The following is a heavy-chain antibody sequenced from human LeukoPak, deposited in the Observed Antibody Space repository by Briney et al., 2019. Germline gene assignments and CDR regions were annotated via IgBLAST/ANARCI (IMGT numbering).Heavy chain of an antibody. CDR1: GFTFSRYG. D-gene: IGHD6-13*01. CDR2: IWYDGSNK. V-gene: IGHV3-33*06. J-gene: IGHJ4*02. CDR3: AKDKQGDYFDY. Sequence: GGSLRLSCAASGFTFSRYGMHWVRQAPGKGLEWVAVIWYDGSNKYYADSVKGRFTISRDNSKNTLYLQMNSLRAEDTAVYYCAKDKQGDYFDYWGQGTLVTVSS.